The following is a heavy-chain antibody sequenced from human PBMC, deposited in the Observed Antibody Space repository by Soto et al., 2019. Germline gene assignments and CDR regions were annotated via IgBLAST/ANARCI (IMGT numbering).Heavy chain of an antibody. CDR1: GFTFSSYW. J-gene: IGHJ2*01. CDR3: ARGEYGAWYFDL. Sequence: EVQLVESGGGLVQPGGSLRLSCAASGFTFSSYWMHWIRQGPGKGLVWVSRIKGDGSSTSYADSVKGRFTISRDNAKNTVYLQMNSLGAEATAVYYCARGEYGAWYFDLWGRGTLVTVSS. V-gene: IGHV3-74*01. D-gene: IGHD3-10*01. CDR2: IKGDGSST.